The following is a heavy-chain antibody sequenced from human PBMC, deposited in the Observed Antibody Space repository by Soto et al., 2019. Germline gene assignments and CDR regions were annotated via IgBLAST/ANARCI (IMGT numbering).Heavy chain of an antibody. D-gene: IGHD1-20*01. J-gene: IGHJ5*02. CDR2: MSYSGGS. V-gene: IGHV4-59*01. Sequence: QVRLQESGPGLVKPSETLSLTCTVSGCSLSTYYWSWIRQPPGKGLEWIVYMSYSGGSNYNPSLKSRVTMSVDTSKNQVSLKLSSVTAADTAVYYCARTRITSTAATFDPWGQGTLVTGSS. CDR1: GCSLSTYY. CDR3: ARTRITSTAATFDP.